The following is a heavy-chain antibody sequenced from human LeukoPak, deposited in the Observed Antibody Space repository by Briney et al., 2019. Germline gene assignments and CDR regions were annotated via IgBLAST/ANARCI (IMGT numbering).Heavy chain of an antibody. D-gene: IGHD5-24*01. J-gene: IGHJ6*02. Sequence: SETLSLTCTVSGGSISSYYWSWIRQPPGKGLEWIGYIYYSGSTNYNPSLKSRVTISVDTSKNQVSLRLSSVTAADTAVYYCARDREMATPYYYAMDDWGQGTTVTVSS. CDR3: ARDREMATPYYYAMDD. CDR2: IYYSGST. V-gene: IGHV4-59*01. CDR1: GGSISSYY.